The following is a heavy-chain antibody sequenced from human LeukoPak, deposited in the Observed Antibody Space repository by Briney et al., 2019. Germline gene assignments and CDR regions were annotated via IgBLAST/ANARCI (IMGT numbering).Heavy chain of an antibody. V-gene: IGHV1-69*01. CDR3: ARRDTAMDDGDY. CDR1: GGTFSSYA. Sequence: SVKVSCKASGGTFSSYAISWVRQAPGQGLEWMGGIIPIFGTANYAQKLQGRVTITADESTSTAYMELSSLRSEDTAVYYCARRDTAMDDGDYWGQGTLVTVSS. CDR2: IIPIFGTA. J-gene: IGHJ4*02. D-gene: IGHD5-18*01.